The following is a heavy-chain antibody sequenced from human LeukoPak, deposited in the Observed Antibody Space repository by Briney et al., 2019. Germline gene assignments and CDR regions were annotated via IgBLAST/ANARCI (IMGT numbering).Heavy chain of an antibody. D-gene: IGHD6-25*01. V-gene: IGHV4-39*07. CDR3: ARWIAAADTVYYYYMDV. J-gene: IGHJ6*03. Sequence: SETLSLTCTVSGGSISSSSYYWGRIRQPPGKGLEWIGTIYYSGSTYYNPSLKSRVTISVDTSNNQFSLKLSSVTAADTAVYYCARWIAAADTVYYYYMDVWGKGTTVTISS. CDR2: IYYSGST. CDR1: GGSISSSSYY.